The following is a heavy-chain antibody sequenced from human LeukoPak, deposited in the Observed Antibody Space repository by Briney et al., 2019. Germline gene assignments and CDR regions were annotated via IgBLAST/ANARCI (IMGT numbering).Heavy chain of an antibody. CDR3: AKVWAQGAVAGKEIDY. V-gene: IGHV3-20*04. CDR2: INWNGGRT. Sequence: GGSLRLSCAASGFTFNDYGMSWVRQAPGKGLEWVSGINWNGGRTGYADSVKGRFTISRDNSKNTLYLQMNSLRAEDTAVYYCAKVWAQGAVAGKEIDYWGQGTLVTVSS. J-gene: IGHJ4*02. D-gene: IGHD6-19*01. CDR1: GFTFNDYG.